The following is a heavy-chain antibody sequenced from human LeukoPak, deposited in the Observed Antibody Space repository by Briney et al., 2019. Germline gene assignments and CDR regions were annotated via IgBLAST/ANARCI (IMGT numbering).Heavy chain of an antibody. V-gene: IGHV3-7*01. D-gene: IGHD6-13*01. Sequence: GGSLRLSYAASGFNSGNYWMSWVRQAPGQRLEWLANIKQDGIETYYLDSVKGRFTISRDSARNSVYLQMNSLRADETAVYFCARFIASPGPDAFDIWGQGTLVTVSS. CDR3: ARFIASPGPDAFDI. CDR1: GFNSGNYW. J-gene: IGHJ3*02. CDR2: IKQDGIET.